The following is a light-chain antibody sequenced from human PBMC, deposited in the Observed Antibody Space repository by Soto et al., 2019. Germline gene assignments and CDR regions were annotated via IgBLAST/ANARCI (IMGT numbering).Light chain of an antibody. CDR2: DAS. CDR3: HSRA. V-gene: IGKV1-5*01. CDR1: QTISRW. J-gene: IGKJ5*01. Sequence: DIHLTQTPSTLSASVGDDFTITCRASQTISRWLAWYQQKPGRAPKLLIYDASTLESGVPSRFSGSGSETEFTLTISRLQPDDFATYFCHSRAFGQGTRLEIK.